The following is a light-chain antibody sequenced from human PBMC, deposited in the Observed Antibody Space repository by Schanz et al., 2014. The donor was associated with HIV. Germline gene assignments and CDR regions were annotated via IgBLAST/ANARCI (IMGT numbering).Light chain of an antibody. J-gene: IGKJ5*01. CDR2: GAS. V-gene: IGKV3-15*01. CDR1: QSVNNN. CDR3: QQYNDWPPIT. Sequence: EVVMTQSPATLSLSPGERATLSCRASQSVNNNLAWYQQKPGQAPRLLLYGASTRATGVPARFSGSGSGTEFTLTISSLQSEDFAVYYCQQYNDWPPITFGQGTRLEIK.